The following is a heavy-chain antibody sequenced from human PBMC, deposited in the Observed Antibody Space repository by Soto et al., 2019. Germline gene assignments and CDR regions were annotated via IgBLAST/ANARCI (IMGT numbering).Heavy chain of an antibody. Sequence: PGGSLRLSCAASGFTFSSYAMNWVRQAPGKGPEWVSLISVTGDTYYADSVKGRFTISRDNSKNTLFLQMSSLRAEDTAVYYCAKSLNTATSFDYWGQGTLVTVSS. CDR2: ISVTGDT. CDR3: AKSLNTATSFDY. CDR1: GFTFSSYA. V-gene: IGHV3-23*01. J-gene: IGHJ4*02.